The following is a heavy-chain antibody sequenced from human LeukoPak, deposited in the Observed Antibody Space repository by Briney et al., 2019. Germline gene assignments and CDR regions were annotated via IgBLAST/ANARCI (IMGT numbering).Heavy chain of an antibody. D-gene: IGHD2-2*02. J-gene: IGHJ4*02. CDR1: GFSFSNYW. Sequence: PGGSLRLSCAASGFSFSNYWMSWVRQAPGKGLEWVANIKQDGSEKFYVGSVRGRFTISRDNAKNSLYPQMNSLRAEDTAVYYCARGVLPGAIEWSLDYWGQGTLVTVSS. V-gene: IGHV3-7*01. CDR3: ARGVLPGAIEWSLDY. CDR2: IKQDGSEK.